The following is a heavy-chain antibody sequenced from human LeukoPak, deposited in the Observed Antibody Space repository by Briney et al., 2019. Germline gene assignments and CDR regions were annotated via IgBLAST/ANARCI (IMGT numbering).Heavy chain of an antibody. J-gene: IGHJ5*02. CDR1: GYTFTGYY. Sequence: ASVKVSCKASGYTFTGYYMHWVRQAPGQGLEWMGWINPNSGGTNYAQKFQGRVTMTRDTSTSTAYMEPSRLRSDDTAVYYCAREKHRVRAGNWFDPWGQGTLVTASS. V-gene: IGHV1-2*02. CDR2: INPNSGGT. CDR3: AREKHRVRAGNWFDP. D-gene: IGHD3-10*01.